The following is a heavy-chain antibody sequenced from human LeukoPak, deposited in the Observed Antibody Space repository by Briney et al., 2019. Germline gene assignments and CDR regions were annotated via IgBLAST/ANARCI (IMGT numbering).Heavy chain of an antibody. Sequence: GESLKISCKGSGYSFTNYWIGWVRQMPGKGLEWMGIIYPGDSDTRYSPSFQGQVTISADKSINTAYLQWSSLKASDTAIYYCARFALTSSLDYWGQGTLVTVSS. V-gene: IGHV5-51*01. CDR2: IYPGDSDT. CDR1: GYSFTNYW. D-gene: IGHD6-13*01. J-gene: IGHJ4*02. CDR3: ARFALTSSLDY.